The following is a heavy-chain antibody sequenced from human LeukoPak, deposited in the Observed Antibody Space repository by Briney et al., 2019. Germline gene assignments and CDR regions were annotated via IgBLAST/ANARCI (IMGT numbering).Heavy chain of an antibody. CDR1: GVTFSTFE. J-gene: IGHJ4*02. Sequence: GGSLRLSCAASGVTFSTFEVNWVRQAPGKGLEWVSFISSSASTIFCADSVKGRFTISRDNARNSLYLQMNSLRFEDTAIYYCARVGASYGALDYWGQGALVTVSS. CDR3: ARVGASYGALDY. CDR2: ISSSASTI. D-gene: IGHD1-26*01. V-gene: IGHV3-48*03.